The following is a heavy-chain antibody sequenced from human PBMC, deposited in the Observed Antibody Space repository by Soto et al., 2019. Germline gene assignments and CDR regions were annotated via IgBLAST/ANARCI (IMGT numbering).Heavy chain of an antibody. CDR3: VQGRYPTRATPLDH. D-gene: IGHD2-15*01. J-gene: IGHJ4*02. Sequence: EVQLVESGGGLVQPGRSLRLSCAASGLTFDNCGMHWVRQAPGKGLEWVAGISWDSSTIGYADSVKGRFIISRDDAKNSLYLQMDSLRGEDTALYYCVQGRYPTRATPLDHWGQGTQVIVSS. CDR2: ISWDSSTI. V-gene: IGHV3-9*01. CDR1: GLTFDNCG.